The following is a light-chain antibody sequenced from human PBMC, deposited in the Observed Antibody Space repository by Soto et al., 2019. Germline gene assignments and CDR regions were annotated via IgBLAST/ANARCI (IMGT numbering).Light chain of an antibody. J-gene: IGKJ3*01. CDR1: QTVTNDY. CDR2: DAS. CDR3: QQYGSSPQS. V-gene: IGKV3-20*01. Sequence: EVVLTQSPGTLSLSPGERVTLSFRSSQTVTNDYLAWYQQKDGQAPRLLIYDASTRATGVPDRFSGSGSGTDFTLTISRLEPEDFAVYYCQQYGSSPQSFGPGTKVDIK.